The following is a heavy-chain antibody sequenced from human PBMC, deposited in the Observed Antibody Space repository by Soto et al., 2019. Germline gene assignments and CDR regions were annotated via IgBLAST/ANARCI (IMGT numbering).Heavy chain of an antibody. D-gene: IGHD3-22*01. CDR1: GFTFSSYW. V-gene: IGHV3-74*01. CDR2: INGDGKTA. J-gene: IGHJ5*02. CDR3: ARPRYDGSGTPFDP. Sequence: EVQLVESGGGLVQPGGSLRLSCAASGFTFSSYWMHWVRQAPGKGLVWVSGINGDGKTATYADSVKGRFIISRDNAKNMLYLQMNSLTAEDTAVYYCARPRYDGSGTPFDPWGQGTLVTVSS.